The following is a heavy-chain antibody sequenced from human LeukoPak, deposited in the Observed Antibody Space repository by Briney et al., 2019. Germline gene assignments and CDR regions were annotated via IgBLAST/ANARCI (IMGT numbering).Heavy chain of an antibody. CDR2: MNPNSGNT. V-gene: IGHV1-8*01. D-gene: IGHD6-19*01. CDR3: ARGRGSGHKENWFDP. J-gene: IGHJ5*02. CDR1: GYTFTTYD. Sequence: ASVKVSCRASGYTFTTYDINWVRQATGQGLEWMGWMNPNSGNTGYTQKFQGRVTMTRNTSISTAYMELSSLRSEDTAVYYCARGRGSGHKENWFDPWGQGTLATVSS.